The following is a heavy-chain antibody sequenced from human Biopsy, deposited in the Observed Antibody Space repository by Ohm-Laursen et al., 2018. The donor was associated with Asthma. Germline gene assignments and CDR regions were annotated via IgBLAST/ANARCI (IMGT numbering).Heavy chain of an antibody. Sequence: SLRLSCAASGFVFSQSGMHWVRQAPGKGLEWVALISSDGHNKYYKDSVKGRFTISRDNSKLRLYLEINSLRVEDSAVYYCARESGQDSGGTGAFDRWGQGIMVAVSS. D-gene: IGHD4-23*01. V-gene: IGHV3-30*03. CDR2: ISSDGHNK. CDR3: ARESGQDSGGTGAFDR. CDR1: GFVFSQSG. J-gene: IGHJ3*02.